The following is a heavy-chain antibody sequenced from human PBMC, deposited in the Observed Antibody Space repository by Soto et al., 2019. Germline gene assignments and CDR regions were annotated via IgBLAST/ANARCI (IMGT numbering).Heavy chain of an antibody. V-gene: IGHV1-2*07. CDR2: INPNSGGT. CDR3: ARPPQAYLYGRDV. Sequence: ASVKVSCKASGYTFTGYYMHWVRQAPGQGLEWMGWINPNSGGTSYAHKFQARVTRTRDTPISTAYMELGRVRSDDRAVYYWARPPQAYLYGRDVWGKGTTVPVSS. J-gene: IGHJ6*04. CDR1: GYTFTGYY.